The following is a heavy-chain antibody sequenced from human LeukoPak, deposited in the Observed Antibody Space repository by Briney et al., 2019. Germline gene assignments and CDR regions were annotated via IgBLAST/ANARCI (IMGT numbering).Heavy chain of an antibody. V-gene: IGHV4-39*01. Sequence: SETLSLTCTVSGGSINTTSYYWGWIRQPPGKGLEWIGSIYYSGSTSYNPSLNSRVTISVDTSKNQFSLKLSSVTAADTAVYYCARVEESQVVAATRSGFDYWGQGTLVTVSS. D-gene: IGHD2-15*01. J-gene: IGHJ4*02. CDR1: GGSINTTSYY. CDR2: IYYSGST. CDR3: ARVEESQVVAATRSGFDY.